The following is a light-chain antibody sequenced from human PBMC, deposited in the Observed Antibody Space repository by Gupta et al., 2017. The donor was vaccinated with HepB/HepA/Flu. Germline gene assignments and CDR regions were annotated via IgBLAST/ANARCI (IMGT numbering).Light chain of an antibody. J-gene: IGLJ1*01. CDR2: KNN. CDR1: TSNIGHDF. CDR3: VAWDASLSGYV. Sequence: QSVLTQPPSASGTPGQSVIISCSGSTSNIGHDFVHWYQQFPGTAPRLLIYKNNERPSGVPDRFSVSKSGSSAYLAISGLRSEDEADYYCVAWDASLSGYVFGTGTNVAVL. V-gene: IGLV1-47*01.